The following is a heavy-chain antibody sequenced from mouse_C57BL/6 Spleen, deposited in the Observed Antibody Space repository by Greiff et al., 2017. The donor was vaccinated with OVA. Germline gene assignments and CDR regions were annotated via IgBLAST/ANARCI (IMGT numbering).Heavy chain of an antibody. CDR1: GYTFTSYW. V-gene: IGHV1-55*01. CDR3: ARDYYGSRNWYCDV. D-gene: IGHD1-1*01. CDR2: IYPGSGST. J-gene: IGHJ1*03. Sequence: QVQLQQPGAELVKPGASVKMSCKASGYTFTSYWITWVKQRPGQGLEWIGDIYPGSGSTNYTEKFKSKATLTVDTSSSTADMQLSSLTSEDSAVYYCARDYYGSRNWYCDVWGTGTTVTVSS.